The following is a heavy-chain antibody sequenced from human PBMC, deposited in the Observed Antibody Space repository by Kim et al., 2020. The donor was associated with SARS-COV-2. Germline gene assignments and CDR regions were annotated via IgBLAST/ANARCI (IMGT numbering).Heavy chain of an antibody. CDR2: IYHSGST. CDR3: ARTSGYSSGWYGDYFDY. D-gene: IGHD6-19*01. Sequence: SETLSLTCAVSGGSISSSNWWSWVRQPPGKGLEWIGEIYHSGSTNYNPSLKSRVTISVDKSKNQFSLKLSSVTAADTAVYYCARTSGYSSGWYGDYFDYWGQGTLVTVSS. V-gene: IGHV4-4*02. J-gene: IGHJ4*02. CDR1: GGSISSSNW.